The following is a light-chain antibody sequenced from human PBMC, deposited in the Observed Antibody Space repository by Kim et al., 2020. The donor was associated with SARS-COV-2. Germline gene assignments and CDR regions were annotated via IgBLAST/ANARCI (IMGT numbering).Light chain of an antibody. V-gene: IGLV3-9*01. CDR1: NLEREN. J-gene: IGLJ1*01. Sequence: SYELTQPLSVSVALGQTARISCEGSNLERENVHWYQQKSGQAPVLVIYRDKNRPSGIPERFSGSNSGNTATLTISRAQAGDEADYYCHVSVRNNEVFGSGTKVTVL. CDR2: RDK. CDR3: HVSVRNNEV.